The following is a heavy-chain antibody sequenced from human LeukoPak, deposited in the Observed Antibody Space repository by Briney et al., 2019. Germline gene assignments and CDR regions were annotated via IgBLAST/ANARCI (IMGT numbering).Heavy chain of an antibody. V-gene: IGHV4-59*08. CDR2: IYYSGST. CDR1: GGSISSYY. CDR3: TRYHQYSWNYYYYGMDV. J-gene: IGHJ6*02. D-gene: IGHD1-20*01. Sequence: ETLCLTCTVSGGSISSYYWSWIRQPPGKGLEWIGYIYYSGSTNYNPSLKSRVTISVDTSKNQFSLKLRSLTPADTAVYYTTRYHQYSWNYYYYGMDVWGQGTTLILSS.